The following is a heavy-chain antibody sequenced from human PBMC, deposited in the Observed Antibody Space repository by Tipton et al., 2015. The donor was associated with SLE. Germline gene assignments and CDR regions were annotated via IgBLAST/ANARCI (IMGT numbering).Heavy chain of an antibody. J-gene: IGHJ4*02. CDR1: GFTVSSYE. CDR2: ISSSDSTV. Sequence: SLRLSCAASGFTVSSYEMNWVRQAPGKGLEWVSRISSSDSTVYYADSVKGRFTISRDNAKNSVNLQMNSLRDEDTAVYYCAKARDSSVSYDIFDYWGQGTLVTVSS. CDR3: AKARDSSVSYDIFDY. V-gene: IGHV3-48*03. D-gene: IGHD6-19*01.